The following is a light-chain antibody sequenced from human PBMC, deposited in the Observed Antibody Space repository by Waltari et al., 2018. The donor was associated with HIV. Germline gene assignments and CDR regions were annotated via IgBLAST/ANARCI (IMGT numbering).Light chain of an antibody. J-gene: IGLJ3*02. CDR2: EDN. Sequence: NFMLTQSHSVSESPGKTVTISCTGNSGSIASNFVQWYQQRPGSAPRNVIYEDNRRPSGVPDRFSGSIDTSSNSAYLTISGLKTEDEADYYCQSLYGSNPVFGGGTKLTVL. CDR1: SGSIASNF. V-gene: IGLV6-57*02. CDR3: QSLYGSNPV.